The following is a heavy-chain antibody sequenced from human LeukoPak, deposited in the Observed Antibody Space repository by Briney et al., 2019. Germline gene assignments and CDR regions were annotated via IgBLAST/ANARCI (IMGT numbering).Heavy chain of an antibody. CDR1: GFTFSSYA. V-gene: IGHV3-23*01. CDR3: AKVGSAGAYYYYYMDV. CDR2: ISGSGGST. Sequence: PGGSLRLSCAASGFTFSSYAMSWVRQAPGQGLDWVSAISGSGGSTYYADPLKGRFTISRDNSKNTLYLQMNSLRAEDTAVYYCAKVGSAGAYYYYYMDVWGKGTTVTVSS. D-gene: IGHD4/OR15-4a*01. J-gene: IGHJ6*03.